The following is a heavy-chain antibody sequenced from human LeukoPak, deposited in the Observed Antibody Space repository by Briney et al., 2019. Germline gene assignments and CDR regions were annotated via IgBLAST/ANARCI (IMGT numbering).Heavy chain of an antibody. Sequence: GESLKISRKGSGYTFTSYWIGWVRQMPGKGLECMGTIYPGDSDTKYSPSFQGQVTISADNSISTAYLQWSSLKASDTAMYYCARLSDYHMDVWGKGTTVTVSS. CDR1: GYTFTSYW. CDR2: IYPGDSDT. J-gene: IGHJ6*03. CDR3: ARLSDYHMDV. V-gene: IGHV5-51*01.